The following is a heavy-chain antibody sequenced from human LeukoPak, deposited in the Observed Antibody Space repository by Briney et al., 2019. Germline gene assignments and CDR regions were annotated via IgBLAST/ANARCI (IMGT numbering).Heavy chain of an antibody. CDR2: VSKDVINK. CDR1: GFTFSSYA. D-gene: IGHD2-8*01. J-gene: IGHJ3*02. V-gene: IGHV3-30*04. Sequence: PGGSLRLSCAASGFTFSSYAMSWARQAPGKGLEWVAVVSKDVINKYYADSVKGRFTISRDNSENTLFLQMNSLRAEDTAVYYCARDYCTNGVCYGLSAFDIWGQGTMVTVSS. CDR3: ARDYCTNGVCYGLSAFDI.